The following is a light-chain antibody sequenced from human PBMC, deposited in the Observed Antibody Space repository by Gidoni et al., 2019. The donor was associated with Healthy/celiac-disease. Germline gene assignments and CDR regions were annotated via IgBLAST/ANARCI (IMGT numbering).Light chain of an antibody. J-gene: IGKJ1*01. CDR1: QSISSY. CDR3: QQSYSTLWT. V-gene: IGKV1-39*01. CDR2: AAS. Sequence: DIQMTQSPSSLSASVGDRVTITCRASQSISSYLNWYQQKPGKAPKLLIYAASSLQSGVPSRFSGSGSGKDFTLTISSLQPEDFATYYCQQSYSTLWTFGQGTKVEIQ.